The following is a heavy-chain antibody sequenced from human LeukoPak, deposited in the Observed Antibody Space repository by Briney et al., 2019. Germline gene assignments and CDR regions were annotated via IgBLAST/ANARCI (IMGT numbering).Heavy chain of an antibody. CDR3: ARKFWSGYYVDY. CDR1: GYTFTSYG. J-gene: IGHJ4*02. D-gene: IGHD3-3*01. Sequence: ASVKVSYKASGYTFTSYGISWVRQAPGQGLEWMGWISAYNGNTNYAQKLQGRVTMTTDTSTSTAYMELRSLRSDDTAVYYCARKFWSGYYVDYWGQGTLVTVSS. CDR2: ISAYNGNT. V-gene: IGHV1-18*01.